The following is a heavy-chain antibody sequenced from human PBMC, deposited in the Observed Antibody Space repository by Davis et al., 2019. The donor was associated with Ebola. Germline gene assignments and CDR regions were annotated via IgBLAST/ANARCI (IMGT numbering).Heavy chain of an antibody. CDR1: GFTFDDYG. D-gene: IGHD2-15*01. J-gene: IGHJ3*02. Sequence: PGGSLRLSCAAFGFTFDDYGMSWVRQAPGKGLEWVANIKQDGSEKYYVDSVKGRFTISRDNAKNSLYLQMNSLRAEDTAVYYCARQIGYCSGGSCYSGGAFDIWGQGTMVTVSS. CDR3: ARQIGYCSGGSCYSGGAFDI. V-gene: IGHV3-7*01. CDR2: IKQDGSEK.